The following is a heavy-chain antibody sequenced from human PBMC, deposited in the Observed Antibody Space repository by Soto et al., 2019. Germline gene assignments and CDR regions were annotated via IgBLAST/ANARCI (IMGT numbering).Heavy chain of an antibody. V-gene: IGHV3-9*01. CDR1: GFTFDDYA. Sequence: EVQLVESGGGLVRPGRSLRLSCTASGFTFDDYAMHWVRQAPGRGLEWVSGITWNSGNIAYADSVKGRFTIARDDDNNSLYLQRNSLRPEDTALYYCVEASYADFHRVLSTAEYFFDYWGHGTLVTVSS. CDR3: VEASYADFHRVLSTAEYFFDY. CDR2: ITWNSGNI. J-gene: IGHJ4*01. D-gene: IGHD2-2*01.